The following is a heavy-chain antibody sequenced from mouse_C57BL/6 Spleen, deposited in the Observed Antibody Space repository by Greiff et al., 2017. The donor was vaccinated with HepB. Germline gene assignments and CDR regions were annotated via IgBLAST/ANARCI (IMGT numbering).Heavy chain of an antibody. J-gene: IGHJ2*01. CDR1: GFTFSDYY. V-gene: IGHV5-12*01. CDR2: ISNGGGST. Sequence: DVHLVESGGGLVQPGGSLKLSCAASGFTFSDYYMYWVRQTPEKRLEWVAYISNGGGSTYYPDTVKGRFTISRDNAKNTLYLQMSRLKSEDTAMYYCARHGIYYGNYFDYWGQGTTLTVSS. CDR3: ARHGIYYGNYFDY. D-gene: IGHD2-1*01.